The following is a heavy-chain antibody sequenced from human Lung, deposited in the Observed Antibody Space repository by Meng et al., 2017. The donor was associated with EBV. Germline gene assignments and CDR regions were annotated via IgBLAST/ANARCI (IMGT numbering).Heavy chain of an antibody. Sequence: QPHPPASGPVMGTPSGNLAPPCAVAGGSISCSNGWSWVRQPPGKGLEWIGEIYHSGSTNYNPSPKSRVTISVDKSKNQFSLKLSSVTAADTAVYYCARVCEVCLDYWGQGTLVTVSS. J-gene: IGHJ4*02. V-gene: IGHV4-4*02. CDR1: GGSISCSNG. CDR3: ARVCEVCLDY. CDR2: IYHSGST. D-gene: IGHD5/OR15-5a*01.